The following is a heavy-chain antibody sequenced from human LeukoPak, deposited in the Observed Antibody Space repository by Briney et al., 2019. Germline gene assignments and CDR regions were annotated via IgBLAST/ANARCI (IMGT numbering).Heavy chain of an antibody. D-gene: IGHD1-14*01. CDR3: APTPGSYCFAY. Sequence: GGCLRLSCAASGFTFSSYAMSWVRQAPGKGLEWVSAISGSGGSTYYADSVKGRFTISRDNSKNTLYLQMNTLRAEDAAAYYCAPTPGSYCFAYRGQGTLVTVSS. V-gene: IGHV3-23*01. CDR1: GFTFSSYA. J-gene: IGHJ4*02. CDR2: ISGSGGST.